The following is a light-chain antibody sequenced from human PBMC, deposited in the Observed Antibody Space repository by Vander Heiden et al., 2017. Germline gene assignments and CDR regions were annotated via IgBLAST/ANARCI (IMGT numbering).Light chain of an antibody. CDR2: NVS. CDR1: SSGANGYNY. Sequence: ALTQPRPVSGSPGPAVTISCTGTSSGANGYNYVSWYQQHPGTAPKLMMYNVSKRPSGVPDRFSGSKSGNTASLTITGLQAEDEADYYCGSCAGSYTSRVFGGGTKLTVL. V-gene: IGLV2-11*01. J-gene: IGLJ2*01. CDR3: GSCAGSYTSRV.